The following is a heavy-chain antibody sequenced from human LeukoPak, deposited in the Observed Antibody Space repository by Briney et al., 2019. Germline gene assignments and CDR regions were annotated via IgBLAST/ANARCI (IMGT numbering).Heavy chain of an antibody. Sequence: GGSLRLSCAASGFTFSSYEMNWVRQAPGKGLEWVSYISTSGSTIYYADSVKGRFTISRDNAENSLYLQMNSLRAEDTAVYYCARGFLVRGPVYFDYWGQGTLVTVSS. J-gene: IGHJ4*02. D-gene: IGHD3-10*01. CDR2: ISTSGSTI. CDR3: ARGFLVRGPVYFDY. V-gene: IGHV3-48*03. CDR1: GFTFSSYE.